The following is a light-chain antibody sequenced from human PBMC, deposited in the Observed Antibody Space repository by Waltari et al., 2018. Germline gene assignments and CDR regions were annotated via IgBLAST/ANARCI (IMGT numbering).Light chain of an antibody. Sequence: QSALTQPASVSGSPGKSITISCTGTSSDVGGYNSVSWYQDHPGQAPKVIMYDVSDRPSGISERFSGSKSGNTASLTISGLQAEDEADYYCSSQSSDDVVLFGGGTKLTVL. CDR3: SSQSSDDVVL. V-gene: IGLV2-14*03. J-gene: IGLJ2*01. CDR1: SSDVGGYNS. CDR2: DVS.